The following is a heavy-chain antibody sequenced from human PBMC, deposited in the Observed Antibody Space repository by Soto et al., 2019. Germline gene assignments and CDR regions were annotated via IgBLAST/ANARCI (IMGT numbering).Heavy chain of an antibody. CDR2: IWYDGSNK. Sequence: SLRLSCAASGFTFSSYGMHWVRQAPGKGLEWVAVIWYDGSNKYYADSVKGRFTISRDNSKNTLYLQMNSLRAEDTAVYYCARRRSGSYYFDYWGQGTLVTVSS. CDR3: ARRRSGSYYFDY. D-gene: IGHD1-26*01. CDR1: GFTFSSYG. V-gene: IGHV3-33*01. J-gene: IGHJ4*02.